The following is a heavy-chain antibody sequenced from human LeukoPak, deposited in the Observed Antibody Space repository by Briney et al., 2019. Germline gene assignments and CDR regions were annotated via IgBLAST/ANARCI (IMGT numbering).Heavy chain of an antibody. V-gene: IGHV3-15*01. D-gene: IGHD2-2*01. CDR2: IKSKTDGGTT. Sequence: PGGSLRLSCAASGFTFSNAWMSWVRQAPGKGLEWVGRIKSKTDGGTTDYAAPVKGRFTISRDDSKNTLYLQMNSLKTEDTAVYYCTTDSRQLLHTEYFQRWGQGTLVTVSS. CDR3: TTDSRQLLHTEYFQR. J-gene: IGHJ1*01. CDR1: GFTFSNAW.